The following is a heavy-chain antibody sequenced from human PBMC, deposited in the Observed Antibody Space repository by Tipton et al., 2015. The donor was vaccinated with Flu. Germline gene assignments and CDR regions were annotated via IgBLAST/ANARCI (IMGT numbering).Heavy chain of an antibody. V-gene: IGHV5-51*01. CDR2: INPGDSET. Sequence: MQLVQSGAEVKKPGESLKISCKGSGYSFTIYWIVWVRQMPGKGLEWMGIINPGDSETRYSPSFQGQVTISADKSISTAFLQWSSVKASDTAMYYCARRGYGSGSYDFDYWGQGTLVTVSS. CDR3: ARRGYGSGSYDFDY. J-gene: IGHJ4*02. CDR1: GYSFTIYW. D-gene: IGHD3-10*01.